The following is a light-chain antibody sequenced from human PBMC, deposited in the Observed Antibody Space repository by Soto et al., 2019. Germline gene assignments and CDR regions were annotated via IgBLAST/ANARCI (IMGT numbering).Light chain of an antibody. J-gene: IGLJ1*01. V-gene: IGLV2-18*02. CDR3: SSFTPSSTDV. CDR1: SSDVGSYNL. CDR2: DVS. Sequence: QSALTQPPSVSGSPGQSVAISCSGTSSDVGSYNLVSWYQQPPGTAPKLMIYDVSNRPSGVPARFSGSKSGNTAALTISGLQAEDEADYYCSSFTPSSTDVFGTGTKLTVL.